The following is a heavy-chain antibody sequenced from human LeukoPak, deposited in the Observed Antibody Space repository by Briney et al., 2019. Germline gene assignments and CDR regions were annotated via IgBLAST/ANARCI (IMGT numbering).Heavy chain of an antibody. CDR1: GGTSNSHA. V-gene: IGHV1-69*04. CDR2: IIPNLGTT. CDR3: ATTNDGGGYQWGDFFDF. Sequence: SVTVSCKASGGTSNSHAISWVRQAPGQGLEWMGRIIPNLGTTNRAQNFQDIVTLTADKSPNTAYMELTSLTSDDTAVYYCATTNDGGGYQWGDFFDFWGQGTLVTVSS. J-gene: IGHJ4*02. D-gene: IGHD3-22*01.